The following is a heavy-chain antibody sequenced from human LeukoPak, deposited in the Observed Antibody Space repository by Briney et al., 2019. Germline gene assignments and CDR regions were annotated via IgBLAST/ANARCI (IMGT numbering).Heavy chain of an antibody. CDR3: AKDNRRHYTSGPNPDSLH. CDR2: ISWNSGTI. V-gene: IGHV3-9*01. CDR1: GFIFNNYA. J-gene: IGHJ4*02. D-gene: IGHD6-19*01. Sequence: GRSLRLSCAGSGFIFNNYAMHWVRQPPGKGLEWVSGISWNSGTIDYADSVRGRFTISRDNDKNSLYLQMDSLRVEDTAFYYCAKDNRRHYTSGPNPDSLHWGQGALVTVSS.